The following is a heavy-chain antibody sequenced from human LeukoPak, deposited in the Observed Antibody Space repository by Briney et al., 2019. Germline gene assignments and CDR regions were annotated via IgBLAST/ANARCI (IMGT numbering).Heavy chain of an antibody. Sequence: PGGSLRLSCAASGFIFNSYSMNWVRQAPGKGLEWVSAISSSSSYKFNADSVKGRFTISRDNARNLLYLQMNSLRAEDTAVYYCVRDNRDAFDIWGQATMVTVSS. CDR2: ISSSSSYK. V-gene: IGHV3-21*01. J-gene: IGHJ3*02. CDR3: VRDNRDAFDI. CDR1: GFIFNSYS.